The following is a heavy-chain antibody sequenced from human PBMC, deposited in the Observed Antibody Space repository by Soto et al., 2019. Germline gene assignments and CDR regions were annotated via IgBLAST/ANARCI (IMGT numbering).Heavy chain of an antibody. D-gene: IGHD3-10*01. CDR3: ARKVVWFGELLYYYYGMDV. J-gene: IGHJ6*02. CDR2: IYYSGST. CDR1: GGSISSSGYY. Sequence: PSETLSLTCTVSGGSISSSGYYWGWIRQPPGKGLEWIGSIYYSGSTYYNPSLKSRVTISVDTSKNQFSLKLSSVTAADTAVYYCARKVVWFGELLYYYYGMDVWGQGTTVTVSS. V-gene: IGHV4-39*01.